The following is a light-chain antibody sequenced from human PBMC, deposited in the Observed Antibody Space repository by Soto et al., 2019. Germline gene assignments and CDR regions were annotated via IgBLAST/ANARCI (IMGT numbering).Light chain of an antibody. Sequence: IQLTQSPSSLSASVGDRVPITCRASQSISSYVTWYQQKPGKAPKLLIYAASSLQSGVPSRFSATGSGTEFTLTITSLQPDDFATYYCQQYNTNPPTFGQGTKVDIK. CDR3: QQYNTNPPT. CDR2: AAS. V-gene: IGKV1-9*01. CDR1: QSISSY. J-gene: IGKJ1*01.